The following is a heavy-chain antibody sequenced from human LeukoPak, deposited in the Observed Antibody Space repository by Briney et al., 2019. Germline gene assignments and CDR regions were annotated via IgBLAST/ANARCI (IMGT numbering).Heavy chain of an antibody. V-gene: IGHV4-34*01. Sequence: PSETLSLTCAVYGGSISGYYWSWIRQPPGKGLEWIGEINHSGSTNYNPSLKSRVTISVDTSKNQFSLKLSSVTAADTAVYYCARGLGSRYYDSIPLAYWGQGTLVTVSS. CDR2: INHSGST. D-gene: IGHD3-22*01. J-gene: IGHJ4*02. CDR3: ARGLGSRYYDSIPLAY. CDR1: GGSISGYY.